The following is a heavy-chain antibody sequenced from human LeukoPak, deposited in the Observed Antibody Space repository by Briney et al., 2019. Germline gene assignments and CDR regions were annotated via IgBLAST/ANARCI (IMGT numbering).Heavy chain of an antibody. D-gene: IGHD6-19*01. CDR2: IWYDGSNK. CDR3: ARDGAVAGTLDY. J-gene: IGHJ4*02. Sequence: PGRSLRLSCAASGFTFSSYGMHWVRQAPGKGLEWVAVIWYDGSNKYYADSVKGRFTISRDNSKNTLYLQMNSMRAEATAVYYCARDGAVAGTLDYWGQGTLVTVYS. V-gene: IGHV3-33*01. CDR1: GFTFSSYG.